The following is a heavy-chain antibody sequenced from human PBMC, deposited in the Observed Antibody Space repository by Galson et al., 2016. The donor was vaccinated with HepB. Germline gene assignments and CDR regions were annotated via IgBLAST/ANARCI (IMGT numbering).Heavy chain of an antibody. CDR1: RFILSNYW. CDR2: IKYDGSEK. Sequence: SLRLSCAASRFILSNYWMTWVRQAPGKGLEWVANIKYDGSEKYFVDSVKGRFTISRDNAKNSFYLQMSSLRVEDTAVYYCARQNRVHYDKNAAYPLSPYYYGMDVWGQGTTVTVSS. CDR3: ARQNRVHYDKNAAYPLSPYYYGMDV. V-gene: IGHV3-7*02. J-gene: IGHJ6*02. D-gene: IGHD3-16*01.